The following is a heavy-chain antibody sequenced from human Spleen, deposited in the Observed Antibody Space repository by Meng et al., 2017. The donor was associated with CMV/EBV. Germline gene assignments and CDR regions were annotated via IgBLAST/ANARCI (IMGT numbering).Heavy chain of an antibody. D-gene: IGHD4-17*01. CDR2: IYSSGSTT. CDR3: AKEDYGDYNDY. J-gene: IGHJ4*02. CDR1: GFTVSSSY. Sequence: GESLKISCAASGFTVSSSYMSWVRQAPGKGLEWVSVIYSSGSTTFYADSVKGRFTISRDNSKNTLYLQMNSLRAEDTAVYYCAKEDYGDYNDYWGQGTLVTVSS. V-gene: IGHV3-23*03.